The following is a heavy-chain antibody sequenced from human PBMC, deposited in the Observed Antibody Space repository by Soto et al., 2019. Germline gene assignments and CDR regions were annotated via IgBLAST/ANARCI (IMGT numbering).Heavy chain of an antibody. J-gene: IGHJ4*02. Sequence: GASVKVSCKASGYTFTDYGISWVRQAPGQGLQWMGWISGYSGLTNYPQKLQGRVTISADKSISTAYLQWSSLKASDTAMYYCARLSRSAVAGSVDYWGQGTLVTVSS. CDR2: ISGYSGLT. D-gene: IGHD6-19*01. CDR1: GYTFTDYG. V-gene: IGHV1-18*04. CDR3: ARLSRSAVAGSVDY.